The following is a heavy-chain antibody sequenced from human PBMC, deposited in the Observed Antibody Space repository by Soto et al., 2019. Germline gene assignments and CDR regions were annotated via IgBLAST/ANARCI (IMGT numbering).Heavy chain of an antibody. CDR1: GGSISSSSYY. CDR2: IYYSGST. CDR3: ARVPDSYYYDSSGYYPVGDYYGMDV. D-gene: IGHD3-22*01. Sequence: SETLSLTCTVSGGSISSSSYYWGWIRQPPGKGLEWIGSIYYSGSTYYNPSLKSRVTISVDTSKNQFSLKLSSVTAADTAVYYCARVPDSYYYDSSGYYPVGDYYGMDVWGQGTTVTVSS. J-gene: IGHJ6*02. V-gene: IGHV4-39*01.